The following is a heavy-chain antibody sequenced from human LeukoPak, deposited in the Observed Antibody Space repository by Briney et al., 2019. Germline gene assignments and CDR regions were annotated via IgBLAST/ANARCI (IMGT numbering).Heavy chain of an antibody. CDR3: ARVRFLEWPAPMDV. CDR2: INYSGST. Sequence: SETLSLTCAIYSESFSGYFWSWIRQPPGKGLEWIGEINYSGSTNYNPSLNSRVTISVDTSKNQISLRLSSVTAADTAVYYCARVRFLEWPAPMDVWGKGTTVTVSS. D-gene: IGHD3-3*01. CDR1: SESFSGYF. J-gene: IGHJ6*03. V-gene: IGHV4-34*01.